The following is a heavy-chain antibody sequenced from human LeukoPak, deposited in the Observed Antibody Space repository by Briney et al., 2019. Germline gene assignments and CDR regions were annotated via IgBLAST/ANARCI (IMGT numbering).Heavy chain of an antibody. Sequence: GSLRLSCAASGFTFSSYWMSWVRQAPGKGLEWIASIYYSGSTYYNPSLKSRVTISVDTSKNHLSLILSSVTAADTAVYYCAPGGYIGYGHAFDIWGQGTMVTVSS. V-gene: IGHV4-39*07. CDR1: GFTFSSYW. CDR2: IYYSGST. J-gene: IGHJ3*02. CDR3: APGGYIGYGHAFDI. D-gene: IGHD5-12*01.